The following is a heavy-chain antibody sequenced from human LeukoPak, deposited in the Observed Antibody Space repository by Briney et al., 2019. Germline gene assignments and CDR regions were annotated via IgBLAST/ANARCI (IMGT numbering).Heavy chain of an antibody. CDR1: GDSVSTNSAA. CDR3: ARLDANFADF. D-gene: IGHD1-7*01. V-gene: IGHV6-1*01. Sequence: SQTLSLTSAISGDSVSTNSAAWNWTRQSPSRGLEWLGRTDYRSRWYTDYALSLRSRITIRPDTSGNQFSLQLDSVNPEDTAVYYCARLDANFADFWGQGTLVTVSS. J-gene: IGHJ4*02. CDR2: TDYRSRWYT.